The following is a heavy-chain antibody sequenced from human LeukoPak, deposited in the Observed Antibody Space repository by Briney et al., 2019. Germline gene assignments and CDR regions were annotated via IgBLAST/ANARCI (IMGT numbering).Heavy chain of an antibody. CDR2: IRYDGSNK. V-gene: IGHV3-30*02. CDR1: GFAFSSYG. D-gene: IGHD2-2*01. J-gene: IGHJ6*03. Sequence: GGSLRLSCAASGFAFSSYGMHWVRQAPGKGLEWVAFIRYDGSNKYYADSVKGRFTISRDNSKNTLYLQMNSLRAEDTAVYYCAKDSCSSTSCYGYYYYMDVWGKGTTVTVSS. CDR3: AKDSCSSTSCYGYYYYMDV.